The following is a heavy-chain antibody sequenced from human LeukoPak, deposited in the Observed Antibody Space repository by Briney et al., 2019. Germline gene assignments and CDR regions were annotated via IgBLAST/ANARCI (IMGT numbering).Heavy chain of an antibody. J-gene: IGHJ4*02. D-gene: IGHD3-22*01. V-gene: IGHV1-69*13. CDR2: IIPIFGTA. CDR1: GGTFSSYA. Sequence: ASVKVSCKASGGTFSSYAISWVRQAPGQGLEWMGGIIPIFGTANYAQKFQGRVTITADESTSTAYMELSSLRAEDTAVYYCAREERYYDSSGYSTYYFDYWGQGTLVTVSS. CDR3: AREERYYDSSGYSTYYFDY.